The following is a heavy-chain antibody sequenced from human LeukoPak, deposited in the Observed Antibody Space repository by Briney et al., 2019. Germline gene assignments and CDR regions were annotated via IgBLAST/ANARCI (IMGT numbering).Heavy chain of an antibody. CDR3: ARDVVQGAIDAFDI. Sequence: PGGSLRLSCAASGFTFSSYSMNWVRQAPGKGLEWVSYISSSSSTIYYADSVKGRFTISRDNAKNSLYLQMNSLRDEDTAVYYCARDVVQGAIDAFDIWGQGTMVTVSS. J-gene: IGHJ3*02. D-gene: IGHD3-10*01. V-gene: IGHV3-48*02. CDR2: ISSSSSTI. CDR1: GFTFSSYS.